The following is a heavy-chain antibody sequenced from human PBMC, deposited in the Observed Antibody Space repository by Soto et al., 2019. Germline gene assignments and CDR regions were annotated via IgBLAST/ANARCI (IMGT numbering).Heavy chain of an antibody. CDR3: TGLWFGEIYNY. CDR1: GFSFKNAW. Sequence: EVELVESGGGLVKPGGSLTLSCAASGFSFKNAWMNWVRQAPGKGLEWVGRIKNKNDGGTTDYAAFVKGRLTISRDASENTLYLHMNGQKTEDTGVYFCTGLWFGEIYNYWGQGSLVTVSS. CDR2: IKNKNDGGTT. J-gene: IGHJ4*01. V-gene: IGHV3-15*07. D-gene: IGHD3-10*01.